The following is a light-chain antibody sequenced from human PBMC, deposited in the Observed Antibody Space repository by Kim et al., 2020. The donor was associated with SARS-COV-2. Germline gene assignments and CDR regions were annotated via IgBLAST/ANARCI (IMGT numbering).Light chain of an antibody. J-gene: IGKJ2*01. CDR1: ENINNR. V-gene: IGKV1-39*01. Sequence: ASIGDRVTISCWANENINNRLNWYQQRPGKAPNLVIYTATTLQNGVPSRFSGSGSGTHFTLTIDDLQPDDFATYFCQQSFSPPRYTFGQGTKQEI. CDR3: QQSFSPPRYT. CDR2: TAT.